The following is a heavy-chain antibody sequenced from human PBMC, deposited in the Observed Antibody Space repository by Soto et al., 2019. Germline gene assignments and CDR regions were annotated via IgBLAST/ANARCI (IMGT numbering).Heavy chain of an antibody. V-gene: IGHV4-59*01. J-gene: IGHJ4*02. D-gene: IGHD4-17*01. CDR3: ARCTVTQYFDY. CDR2: IYYSGST. CDR1: GGSISSYY. Sequence: PSETLSLTCTVSGGSISSYYWSWIRQPPGKGLEWIGYIYYSGSTNYNPSLKSRVTISVDTSKNQFPLKLSSVTAADTAVYYCARCTVTQYFDYWGQGTPVTVSS.